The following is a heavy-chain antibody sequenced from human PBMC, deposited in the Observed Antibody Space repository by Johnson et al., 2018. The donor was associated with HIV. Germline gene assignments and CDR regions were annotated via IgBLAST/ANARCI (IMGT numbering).Heavy chain of an antibody. CDR1: GLTFNNYP. V-gene: IGHV3-30*04. CDR3: ASGDDDGV. D-gene: IGHD5-12*01. Sequence: QEQLVESGGGVVQPGRSLRVSCSVSGLTFNNYPMHWVRQAPGKGLEWVAVISFDGSKKYYAESLKGRFTISRDNSKNTLYLQMNSLRTDDTAVYYCASGDDDGVCGQGTLVTGSS. CDR2: ISFDGSKK. J-gene: IGHJ3*01.